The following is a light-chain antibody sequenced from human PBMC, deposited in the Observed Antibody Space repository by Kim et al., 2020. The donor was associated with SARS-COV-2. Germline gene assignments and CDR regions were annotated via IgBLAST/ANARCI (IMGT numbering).Light chain of an antibody. J-gene: IGKJ4*01. V-gene: IGKV3-20*01. CDR2: GAS. Sequence: LSPGERATLSCRASQSVSSSYLAWYQQKPGQAPRLLIYGASSRATGIPDRFSGSGSGTDFTLTISRLEPEDFAVYSCQQYGSSPLTFGRDQGGYQ. CDR3: QQYGSSPLT. CDR1: QSVSSSY.